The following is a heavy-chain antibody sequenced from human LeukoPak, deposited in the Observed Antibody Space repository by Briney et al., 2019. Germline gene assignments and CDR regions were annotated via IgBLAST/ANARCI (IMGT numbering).Heavy chain of an antibody. V-gene: IGHV4-34*01. CDR2: INHSGST. D-gene: IGHD6-13*01. CDR3: ARASTGYSSSWANYYYYYYMDV. J-gene: IGHJ6*03. CDR1: GGSFSGYY. Sequence: SETLSLTCAVYGGSFSGYYWSWIRQPPGKGLEWLGEINHSGSTNYNPSLKSRVTISVDTSKNQFSLKLSSVTAADTAVYYCARASTGYSSSWANYYYYYYMDVWGKGTTVTVSS.